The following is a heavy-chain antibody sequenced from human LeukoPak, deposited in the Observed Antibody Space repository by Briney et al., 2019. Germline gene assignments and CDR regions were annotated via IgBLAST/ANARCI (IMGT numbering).Heavy chain of an antibody. J-gene: IGHJ4*02. CDR3: AKWEGNSEYYLDY. Sequence: GGSLRLSCAASGYIFRNYGMHWVRQAPGKGLEWLAVVNFDGRNKYYADSVKGRFTISRDDSKSTLYLQMNRLRPEDTGIYYCAKWEGNSEYYLDYWGQGTLVTVSS. D-gene: IGHD1-26*01. CDR2: VNFDGRNK. V-gene: IGHV3-33*06. CDR1: GYIFRNYG.